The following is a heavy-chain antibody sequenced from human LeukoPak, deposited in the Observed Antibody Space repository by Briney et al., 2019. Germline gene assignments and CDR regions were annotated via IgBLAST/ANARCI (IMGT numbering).Heavy chain of an antibody. Sequence: ASVKVSCKASGYTFTGYYMHWVRQAPGQGLEWMGWINPNSGGTNYAQKFQGRVTMTRDTSISTAYMELSRLRSDDTAVYYCARDRAYCSSTSCPYDAFDIWGRGTMVTVSS. CDR1: GYTFTGYY. J-gene: IGHJ3*02. CDR2: INPNSGGT. CDR3: ARDRAYCSSTSCPYDAFDI. V-gene: IGHV1-2*02. D-gene: IGHD2-2*01.